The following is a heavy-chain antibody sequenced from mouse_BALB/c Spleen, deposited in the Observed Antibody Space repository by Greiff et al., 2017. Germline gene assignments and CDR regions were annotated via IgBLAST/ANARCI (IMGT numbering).Heavy chain of an antibody. V-gene: IGHV1-20*02. CDR1: GYSFTGYF. Sequence: EVQLQESGPELVKPGASVKISCKASGYSFTGYFMNWVMQSHGKSLEWIGRINPYNGDTFYNQKFKGKATLTVDKSSSTAHMELRSLASEDSAVYYCARGGTLYYFDYWGQGTTLTVSS. CDR3: ARGGTLYYFDY. J-gene: IGHJ2*01. CDR2: INPYNGDT. D-gene: IGHD2-14*01.